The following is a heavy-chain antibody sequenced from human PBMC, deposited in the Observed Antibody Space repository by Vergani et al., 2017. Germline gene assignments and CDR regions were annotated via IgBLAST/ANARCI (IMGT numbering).Heavy chain of an antibody. V-gene: IGHV3-23*01. CDR1: GFTFSSYA. D-gene: IGHD5-24*01. Sequence: EVQLLESGGGLVQPGGSLRLSCAASGFTFSSYAMSWVRQAPGKWLEWVSAISGSGGSTYYADSVKGRFTISRDNSKTTLYLQMNSLRAEDTAVYYCAKDSLSPSHRDGYNWALFDYWGQGTLVTVSS. CDR2: ISGSGGST. J-gene: IGHJ4*02. CDR3: AKDSLSPSHRDGYNWALFDY.